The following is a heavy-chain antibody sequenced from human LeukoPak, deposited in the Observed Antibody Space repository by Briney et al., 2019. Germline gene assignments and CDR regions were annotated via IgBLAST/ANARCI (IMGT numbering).Heavy chain of an antibody. Sequence: SVKVSCTASGYTFTSYGISWVRQAPGQGLEWMGGIIPIFGTANYAQKFQGRVTITADESTSTAYMELSSLRSEDTAVYYCHGTFRITGTGNGDYWGQGTLVTVSS. CDR1: GYTFTSYG. CDR2: IIPIFGTA. V-gene: IGHV1-69*13. CDR3: HGTFRITGTGNGDY. D-gene: IGHD1-20*01. J-gene: IGHJ4*02.